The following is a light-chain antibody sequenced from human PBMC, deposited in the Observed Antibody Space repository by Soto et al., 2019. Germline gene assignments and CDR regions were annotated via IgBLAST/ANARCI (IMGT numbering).Light chain of an antibody. CDR1: SSDIGVYNY. CDR2: EVN. J-gene: IGLJ1*01. Sequence: QSVLTQPASVSGSPGQSITFSCTGTSSDIGVYNYVSWYQQHPGKAPKLVIYEVNNRPSGVSNRFSGSKSGNTASLTISGLQAEDEADYYCSSYTTSNNYVFGTATKVT. CDR3: SSYTTSNNYV. V-gene: IGLV2-14*01.